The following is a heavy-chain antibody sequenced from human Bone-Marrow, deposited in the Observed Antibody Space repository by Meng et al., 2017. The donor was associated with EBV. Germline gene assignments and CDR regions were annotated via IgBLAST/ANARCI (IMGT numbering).Heavy chain of an antibody. CDR1: GLTLSSYW. D-gene: IGHD2-21*01. J-gene: IGHJ4*02. V-gene: IGHV3-74*01. CDR2: IKPDGSVI. Sequence: ESGGGLVSPVALPSLSCAAVGLTLSSYWVHWVRQAPGKGLVWDSRIKPDGSVINYADSVKGRFTISRDNDKNTVYLQMNNLRADDTAVYYCAKDCFGDKDSWGQGTLVTVFS. CDR3: AKDCFGDKDS.